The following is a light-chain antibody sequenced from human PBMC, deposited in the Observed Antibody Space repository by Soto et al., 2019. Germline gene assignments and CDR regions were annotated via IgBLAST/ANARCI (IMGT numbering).Light chain of an antibody. J-gene: IGKJ3*01. Sequence: DIQMTQSPSTLSASVGDRVTITCRASQCISRSLAWYQQKSGKAPKLLIYDASSLESGVPSRFSGSGFGTAFTLTISGLQPDDFATYYCQQYQSYFLTFGPGTTVDMK. CDR3: QQYQSYFLT. V-gene: IGKV1-5*01. CDR2: DAS. CDR1: QCISRS.